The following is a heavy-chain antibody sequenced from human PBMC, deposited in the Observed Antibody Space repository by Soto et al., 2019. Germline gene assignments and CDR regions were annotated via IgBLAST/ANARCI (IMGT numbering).Heavy chain of an antibody. J-gene: IGHJ3*02. D-gene: IGHD3-22*01. CDR1: GFSLSTSGVG. CDR2: IYWDDDK. V-gene: IGHV2-5*02. CDR3: AHRCYDSSGSDDAFDI. Sequence: QITLKESGPTLVKPTQTLTLTCTFSGFSLSTSGVGVGWIRQPPGKALEWLALIYWDDDKRYSPSLKSRLTITKDTSKHQVVLTMTNMDPVDTATYYCAHRCYDSSGSDDAFDIWGQGTMVTVSS.